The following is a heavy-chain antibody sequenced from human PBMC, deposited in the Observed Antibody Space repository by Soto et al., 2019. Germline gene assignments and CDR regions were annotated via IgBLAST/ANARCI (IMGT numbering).Heavy chain of an antibody. J-gene: IGHJ6*02. V-gene: IGHV3-21*01. CDR2: ISSSSSYI. CDR3: ARDRGLQGLWLDYYYYYGMSV. Sequence: GGSLRLSCAASGFTFSSYIMNWVRQAPGKGLEWGLSISSSSSYIYYADSVKGRCTISRDNAKNSLYLQMNSLRAEDTAVYYSARDRGLQGLWLDYYYYYGMSVWGQETTIT. D-gene: IGHD5-18*01. CDR1: GFTFSSYI.